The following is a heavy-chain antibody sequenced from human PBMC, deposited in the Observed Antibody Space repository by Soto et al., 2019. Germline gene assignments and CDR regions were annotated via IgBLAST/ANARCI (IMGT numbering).Heavy chain of an antibody. V-gene: IGHV1-8*02. Sequence: GASVKVSCKASGYTFTNNDVSWVRQATGQGLEWMGWMNPGSGDTGYAQKFQGRVTMTRDISIATAYMELNSLTSEDTAIYYCARLESFGSLNWFDPWGEGTQVTVSA. CDR3: ARLESFGSLNWFDP. CDR2: MNPGSGDT. D-gene: IGHD5-18*01. J-gene: IGHJ5*02. CDR1: GYTFTNND.